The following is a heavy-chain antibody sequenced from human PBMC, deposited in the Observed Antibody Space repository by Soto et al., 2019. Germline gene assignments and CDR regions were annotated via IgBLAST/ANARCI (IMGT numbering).Heavy chain of an antibody. CDR3: AKDIDARPTGYPDY. CDR1: GFTFDDYA. V-gene: IGHV3-9*01. CDR2: ISWISGSI. J-gene: IGHJ4*02. Sequence: GGSLRLSCAASGFTFDDYAMHWVRQAPGKGLEWVSGISWISGSIGYADSVKGRFTISRDNAKNSLYLQMNSLRAEDTALYYCAKDIDARPTGYPDYWGQGTLVTVSS. D-gene: IGHD3-9*01.